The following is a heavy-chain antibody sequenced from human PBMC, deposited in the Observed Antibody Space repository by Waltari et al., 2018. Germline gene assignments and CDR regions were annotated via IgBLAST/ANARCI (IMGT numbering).Heavy chain of an antibody. CDR1: GFTVSSNY. Sequence: EVQLVESGGGLIQPGGSLRLSCAASGFTVSSNYMSWVRQAPGKGLEWVSVIYSGGSTYYADSVKGRFTISRDNSKNTLYLQMNSLRAEDTAVYYCARASRCGGDCYSNPYYFDYWGQGTLVTVSS. CDR3: ARASRCGGDCYSNPYYFDY. CDR2: IYSGGST. J-gene: IGHJ4*02. D-gene: IGHD2-21*01. V-gene: IGHV3-53*01.